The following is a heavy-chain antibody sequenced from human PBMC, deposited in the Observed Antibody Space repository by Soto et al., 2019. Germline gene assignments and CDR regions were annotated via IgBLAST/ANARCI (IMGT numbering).Heavy chain of an antibody. V-gene: IGHV4-39*01. D-gene: IGHD6-13*01. CDR3: AGLYSSSSGYYYGMDV. CDR1: GGSISSSSYY. CDR2: IYYSGST. J-gene: IGHJ6*02. Sequence: SETLSLTCTVSGGSISSSSYYWGWIRQPPXKGLEWIGSIYYSGSTYYNPSLKSRVTISVDTSKNQFSLKLSSVTAADTAVYYCAGLYSSSSGYYYGMDVWGQGTTVTVSS.